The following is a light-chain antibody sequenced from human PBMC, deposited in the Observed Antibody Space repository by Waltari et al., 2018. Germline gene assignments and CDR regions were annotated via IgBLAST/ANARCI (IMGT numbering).Light chain of an antibody. J-gene: IGKJ4*01. Sequence: EIVLTQSPGTLSLSPGERATLSCRANPSVGNNYFAWYQQKPGQAPLRLMYDASTRATGIPDRFRGSGSGTDFTLTISSLEPEDFAVYYCQQYASSPLTFGGGTKVEIK. CDR1: PSVGNNY. CDR3: QQYASSPLT. V-gene: IGKV3-20*01. CDR2: DAS.